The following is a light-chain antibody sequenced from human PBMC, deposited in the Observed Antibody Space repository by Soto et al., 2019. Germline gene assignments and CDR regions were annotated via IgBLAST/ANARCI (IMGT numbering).Light chain of an antibody. Sequence: QSALTQPASVSGSPGQSITISCTGTSSDVGGYNYVSWYQQRPGKAPKLMIYEVNNRPSGISNRFSGSKSGNTASLTISGLQAEDEADYYCSSSTTSSTLVFGTGTKLTVL. J-gene: IGLJ1*01. CDR2: EVN. CDR3: SSSTTSSTLV. V-gene: IGLV2-14*01. CDR1: SSDVGGYNY.